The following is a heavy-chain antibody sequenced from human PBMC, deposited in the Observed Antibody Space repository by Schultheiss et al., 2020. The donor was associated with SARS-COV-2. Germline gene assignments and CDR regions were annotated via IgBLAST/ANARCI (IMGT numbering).Heavy chain of an antibody. V-gene: IGHV3-23*01. CDR2: ISGSGGST. D-gene: IGHD6-19*01. J-gene: IGHJ4*02. CDR1: GGSFSGYY. Sequence: ETLSLTCAVYGGSFSGYYWSWIRQPPGKGLEWVSAISGSGGSTYYADSVKGRFTISRDNSKNTLYLQMNSLRAEDTAVYYCARDRDSSGWYPTYYFDYWGQGTLVTVSS. CDR3: ARDRDSSGWYPTYYFDY.